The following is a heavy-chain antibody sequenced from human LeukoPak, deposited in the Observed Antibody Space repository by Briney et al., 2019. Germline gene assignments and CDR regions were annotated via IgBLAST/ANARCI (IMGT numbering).Heavy chain of an antibody. D-gene: IGHD2-2*01. Sequence: GGSLRLSCAASGFTFSSYGMHWVRQAPGKGLEWVAFIRYDGSNKYYADSVKGRFTISRDNSKNTLYLQMNSLRAEDTAVYYCAKSRNPKIVVVPAAIDYWGQGTLVTVSS. V-gene: IGHV3-30*02. CDR2: IRYDGSNK. CDR1: GFTFSSYG. CDR3: AKSRNPKIVVVPAAIDY. J-gene: IGHJ4*02.